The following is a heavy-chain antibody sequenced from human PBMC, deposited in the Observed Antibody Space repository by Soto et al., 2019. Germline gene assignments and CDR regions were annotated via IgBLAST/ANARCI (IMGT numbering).Heavy chain of an antibody. J-gene: IGHJ3*02. Sequence: LSLTCTVSGGSISSYYWSWIRQPAGKGLEWIGRIHTSGSTKYNPPLKSRVTMSVDTSKNQFSLNLSSVTAADTAVYYCARDRMAPYLDAFDIWGQGTMVTVSS. CDR3: ARDRMAPYLDAFDI. D-gene: IGHD2-8*01. CDR2: IHTSGST. CDR1: GGSISSYY. V-gene: IGHV4-4*07.